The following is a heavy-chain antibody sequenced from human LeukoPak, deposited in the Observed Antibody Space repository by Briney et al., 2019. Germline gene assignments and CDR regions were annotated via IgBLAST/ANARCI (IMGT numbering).Heavy chain of an antibody. CDR1: GFTFSSYG. Sequence: GRSLRLSCAASGFTFSSYGMHWVRQAPGKGLEWVAVISYDGSNKYYADSVKGRFTISRDNSKNTLYLQMNSLRAEDTAVYYCAKGPWVAAAGYFDYWGQGTLVTVSS. V-gene: IGHV3-30*18. J-gene: IGHJ4*02. D-gene: IGHD6-13*01. CDR3: AKGPWVAAAGYFDY. CDR2: ISYDGSNK.